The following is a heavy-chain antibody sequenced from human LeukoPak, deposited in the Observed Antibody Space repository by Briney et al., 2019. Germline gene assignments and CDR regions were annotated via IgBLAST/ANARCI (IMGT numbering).Heavy chain of an antibody. J-gene: IGHJ5*02. Sequence: ASVKVSCTASGYTFTGYYMHWVRQAPGQGLEWMGIINPSGGSISYAQKFQDRVTMTRDTSTSTVYMELSSLRSEDTAVYYCARGGSDCSGGSCYEFDPWGQGTLVTVSS. V-gene: IGHV1-46*01. CDR2: INPSGGSI. D-gene: IGHD2-15*01. CDR3: ARGGSDCSGGSCYEFDP. CDR1: GYTFTGYY.